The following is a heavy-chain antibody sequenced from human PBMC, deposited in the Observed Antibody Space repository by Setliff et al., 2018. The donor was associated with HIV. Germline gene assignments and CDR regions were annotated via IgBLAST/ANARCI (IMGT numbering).Heavy chain of an antibody. CDR2: INTKTGTP. D-gene: IGHD3-16*01. V-gene: IGHV7-4-1*02. CDR3: ARDLLGDPDAFDI. J-gene: IGHJ3*02. CDR1: GYTFTSYA. Sequence: GASVKVSCKASGYTFTSYAINWVRQAPGQGLECMGWINTKTGTPRYAQAFRGRFVISSDTSVTTSYLQINSLKAEDTAVYYCARDLLGDPDAFDILGQGTQVTVSS.